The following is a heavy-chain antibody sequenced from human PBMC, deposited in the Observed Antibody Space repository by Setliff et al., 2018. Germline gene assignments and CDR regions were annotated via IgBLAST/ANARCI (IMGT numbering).Heavy chain of an antibody. D-gene: IGHD2-21*02. CDR3: AKSGGDHCCPLYHHYYMDV. V-gene: IGHV3-48*01. CDR2: TSSGSNSI. CDR1: GFTFSIYS. J-gene: IGHJ6*03. Sequence: GGSLRLSCAASGFTFSIYSMNWVRQAPGKGLEWISYTSSGSNSIYYADSVMGRVTISRDNARNTLYLQMNRLRPEDTAVYYCAKSGGDHCCPLYHHYYMDVWGTGTTVTVSS.